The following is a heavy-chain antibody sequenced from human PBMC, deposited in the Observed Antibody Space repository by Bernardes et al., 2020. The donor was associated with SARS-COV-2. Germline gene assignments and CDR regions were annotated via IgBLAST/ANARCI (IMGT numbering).Heavy chain of an antibody. D-gene: IGHD3-3*01. J-gene: IGHJ5*02. CDR3: ARSGYDFWSGYYTGRWFDP. CDR1: GGSFSGYY. Sequence: SETLSLTRAVYGGSFSGYYWSWIRQPPGKGLEWIGEINHSGSTNYNPSLKSRVTISVDTSKNQFSLKLSSVTAADTAVYYCARSGYDFWSGYYTGRWFDPWGQGTLVTVSS. CDR2: INHSGST. V-gene: IGHV4-34*01.